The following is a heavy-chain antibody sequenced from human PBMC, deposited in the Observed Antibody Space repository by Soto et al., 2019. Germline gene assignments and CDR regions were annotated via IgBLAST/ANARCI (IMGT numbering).Heavy chain of an antibody. V-gene: IGHV1-58*01. CDR3: AACNPAPGVVACYYHGMDV. CDR2: IVVGSGNT. J-gene: IGHJ6*02. D-gene: IGHD2-15*01. Sequence: ASVKVSCKASGFTFTSSAVQWVRQARGQRLEWIGWIVVGSGNTNYAQKFQERVTITRDMSTSTAYMELSSLRSEDTAVYYCAACNPAPGVVACYYHGMDVWGQGTTVTVYS. CDR1: GFTFTSSA.